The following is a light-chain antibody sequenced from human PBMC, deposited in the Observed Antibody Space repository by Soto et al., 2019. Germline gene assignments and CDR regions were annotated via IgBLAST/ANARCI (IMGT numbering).Light chain of an antibody. CDR3: QQRSNWPSIT. CDR1: QSVSSY. CDR2: DAS. J-gene: IGKJ5*01. V-gene: IGKV3-11*01. Sequence: EIVLTHSPATLSLSPGERATLSCSASQSVSSYLAWYQQKPGQAPRLLIYDASNRATGIPARFSGSGSGTDFTLTISSLEPEDFAVYYCQQRSNWPSITFGQGTRLEIK.